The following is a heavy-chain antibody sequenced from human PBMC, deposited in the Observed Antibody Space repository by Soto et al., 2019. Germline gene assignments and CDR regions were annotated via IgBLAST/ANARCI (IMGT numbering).Heavy chain of an antibody. Sequence: SETLSLTCTVSGGSISSYYWSWIRQPPGKGLEWIGYIYYSGSTNYNPSLKSRVTISVDTSKNQFSLKLSSVTAADTAVYYCARGPFGRGYSGYDYYYYYYMAVWGKGTTVTV. CDR1: GGSISSYY. V-gene: IGHV4-59*01. CDR2: IYYSGST. CDR3: ARGPFGRGYSGYDYYYYYYMAV. D-gene: IGHD5-12*01. J-gene: IGHJ6*03.